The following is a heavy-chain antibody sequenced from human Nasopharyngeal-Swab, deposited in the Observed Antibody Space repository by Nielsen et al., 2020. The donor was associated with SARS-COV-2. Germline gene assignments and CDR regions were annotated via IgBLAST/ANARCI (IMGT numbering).Heavy chain of an antibody. Sequence: GGSLRLSCAASGVTFNTLWLSWVRQAPGKGLEWVAGTNPDGSQNYYVDSMRGRFTTSRDNAENSLYLQMHSLRAEDTAVYYCVRSNFLDYWGQGAQVTVSS. CDR3: VRSNFLDY. D-gene: IGHD3-3*01. CDR1: GVTFNTLW. CDR2: TNPDGSQN. V-gene: IGHV3-7*02. J-gene: IGHJ4*02.